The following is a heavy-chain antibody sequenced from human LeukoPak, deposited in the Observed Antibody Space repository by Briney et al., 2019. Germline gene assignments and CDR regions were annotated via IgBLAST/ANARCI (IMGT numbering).Heavy chain of an antibody. V-gene: IGHV4-38-2*02. Sequence: SETLSLTCTVSGYSISSGYYWGWIRQPPGKGLEWIGSIYHSGSTYYNPSLKSRVTISVDTSKNQFSLKLSSVTAADTAVYYCARGAGRYGDFRNNWFDPWGQGTLVTVSS. CDR2: IYHSGST. CDR3: ARGAGRYGDFRNNWFDP. D-gene: IGHD4-17*01. J-gene: IGHJ5*02. CDR1: GYSISSGYY.